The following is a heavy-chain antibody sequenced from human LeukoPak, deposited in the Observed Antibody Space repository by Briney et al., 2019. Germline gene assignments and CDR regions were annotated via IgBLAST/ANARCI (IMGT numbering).Heavy chain of an antibody. CDR1: GFTVSGNY. CDR3: ARGHSYGADYYYYMDV. Sequence: GGSLRLSCAASGFTVSGNYMSWVRQAPGKGLEWVSVIYSGGSTYYADSVKGRFTISRDNSKNTLYLQMNSLRAEVTAVYYCARGHSYGADYYYYMDVWGKGTTVTVSS. V-gene: IGHV3-53*01. CDR2: IYSGGST. D-gene: IGHD5-18*01. J-gene: IGHJ6*03.